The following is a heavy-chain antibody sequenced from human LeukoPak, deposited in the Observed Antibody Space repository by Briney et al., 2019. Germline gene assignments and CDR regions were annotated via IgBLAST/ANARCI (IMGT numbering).Heavy chain of an antibody. Sequence: GGSLRLSCAASGFTVSINYMSWVRQAPGKGLEWVSVIYSGGSTYYADSVKGRFTISRDNSKNTLYLQMNSLRAEATAVYYCARDRRGIAAAGTHFDYWGQGTLVTVSS. CDR3: ARDRRGIAAAGTHFDY. V-gene: IGHV3-53*01. J-gene: IGHJ4*02. D-gene: IGHD6-13*01. CDR1: GFTVSINY. CDR2: IYSGGST.